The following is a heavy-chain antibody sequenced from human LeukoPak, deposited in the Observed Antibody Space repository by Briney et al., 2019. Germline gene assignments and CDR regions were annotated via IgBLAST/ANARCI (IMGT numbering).Heavy chain of an antibody. CDR3: ATQYTHWNPLAG. J-gene: IGHJ4*02. Sequence: PSETLSLTCTVSGGSICSYYWSWIREPPGKGMEWIGYIYYSGSTNYNPSLKSRVTISVDTSKNQFSLKLSSVTAADTALYYCATQYTHWNPLAGWGQGTLVTVSS. V-gene: IGHV4-59*01. CDR1: GGSICSYY. D-gene: IGHD1-1*01. CDR2: IYYSGST.